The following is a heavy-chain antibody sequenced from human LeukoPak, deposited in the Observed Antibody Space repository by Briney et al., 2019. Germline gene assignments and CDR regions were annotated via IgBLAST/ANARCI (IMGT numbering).Heavy chain of an antibody. CDR3: ATTATPFQH. J-gene: IGHJ1*01. Sequence: PSETLSLTCTVSGASISSPTFYWGWTRQSPGKGLEWIGSIYYSGSTYYNPSLKSRVTISVDTSKNQFSLKLSSVTAADTAVYYCATTATPFQHWGQGTLVTVSS. V-gene: IGHV4-39*01. D-gene: IGHD2-21*02. CDR1: GASISSPTFY. CDR2: IYYSGST.